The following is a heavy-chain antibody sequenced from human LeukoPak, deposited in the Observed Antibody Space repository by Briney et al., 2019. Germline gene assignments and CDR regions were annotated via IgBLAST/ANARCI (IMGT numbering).Heavy chain of an antibody. J-gene: IGHJ5*02. CDR1: GGSISTSSSY. D-gene: IGHD1-1*01. V-gene: IGHV4-39*07. CDR3: ARGTWSRTGWFDP. Sequence: SETLSLTCSVSGGSISTSSSYWGWIRQSPGQGLEWIGSMYYSGTTYYNPSLKSRVTISVATSKNQFSLKLSSVTAAATAVYYCARGTWSRTGWFDPWGQGTLVIVSS. CDR2: MYYSGTT.